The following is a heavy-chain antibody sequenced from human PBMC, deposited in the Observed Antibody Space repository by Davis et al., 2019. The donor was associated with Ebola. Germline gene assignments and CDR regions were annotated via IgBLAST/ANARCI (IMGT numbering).Heavy chain of an antibody. V-gene: IGHV3-7*01. CDR1: GFTFSNDG. D-gene: IGHD3-9*01. Sequence: GESLKISCAASGFTFSNDGMHWVRQAPGKGLEWVASIKQDGSETFYVDSVKGRFTISRDNAENSLYLQMNSLRAEDTAVYYCARDLRGTPLDYWGQGTLVTVSS. CDR3: ARDLRGTPLDY. CDR2: IKQDGSET. J-gene: IGHJ4*02.